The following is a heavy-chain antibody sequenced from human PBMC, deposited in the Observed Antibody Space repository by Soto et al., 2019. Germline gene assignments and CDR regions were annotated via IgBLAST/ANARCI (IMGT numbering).Heavy chain of an antibody. CDR2: IYHSGST. D-gene: IGHD3-10*01. V-gene: IGHV4-4*02. CDR3: SRTTMFRGVMGWFDP. CDR1: SGSISSSNW. Sequence: SETLSLTCAVSSGSISSSNWWSWVRQPPGKGLEWIGGIYHSGSTKYNPSLKSRVAISVDKSKNQFSLKRSSVTAADTAVYYCSRTTMFRGVMGWFDPRGQGTLVPVSS. J-gene: IGHJ5*02.